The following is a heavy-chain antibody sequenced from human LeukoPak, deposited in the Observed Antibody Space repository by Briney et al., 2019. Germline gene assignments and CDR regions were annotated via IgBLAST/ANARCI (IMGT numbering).Heavy chain of an antibody. Sequence: PSETLSLTCTVSGGSISSHYWSWIRQPPGKGLEWIGYIYTSGSTNYNPSLKSRVTISVDTSKNQFSLKLSSMTAADTAVYYCARHYFGAWSGYHYMDVWGKGTTVTVSS. D-gene: IGHD3-3*01. V-gene: IGHV4-4*09. J-gene: IGHJ6*03. CDR2: IYTSGST. CDR3: ARHYFGAWSGYHYMDV. CDR1: GGSISSHY.